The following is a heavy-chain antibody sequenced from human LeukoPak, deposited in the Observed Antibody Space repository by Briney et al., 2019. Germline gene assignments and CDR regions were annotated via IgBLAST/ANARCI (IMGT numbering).Heavy chain of an antibody. CDR2: IWYDGSNK. V-gene: IGHV3-33*01. D-gene: IGHD3-10*01. CDR1: GFTFSSYG. CDR3: ARDEFRGVMSH. J-gene: IGHJ4*02. Sequence: GRSLRLSCAASGFTFSSYGMHWVRQAPGKGLEWVALIWYDGSNKYYADSVKGRFTISRDNSKNTLYLQMNSLRAEDTAVYYCARDEFRGVMSHWGQGTLVTVSS.